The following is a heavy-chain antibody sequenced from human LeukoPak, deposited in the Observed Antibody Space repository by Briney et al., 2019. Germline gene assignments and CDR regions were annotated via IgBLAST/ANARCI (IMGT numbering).Heavy chain of an antibody. D-gene: IGHD5-24*01. CDR1: GFTFSAYA. J-gene: IGHJ4*02. CDR2: ISSSGSTI. Sequence: GGSLRLSCEASGFTFSAYAMTWVRQAPGKGLEWVSYISSSGSTIYYADSVKGRFTISRDNAKNSLYLQMNSLRPEDTAVYYCARFGYNDFDYWGQGTLVTVS. V-gene: IGHV3-48*03. CDR3: ARFGYNDFDY.